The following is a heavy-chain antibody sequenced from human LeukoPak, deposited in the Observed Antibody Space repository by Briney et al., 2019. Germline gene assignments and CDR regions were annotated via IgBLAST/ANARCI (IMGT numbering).Heavy chain of an antibody. CDR3: ARVMVVAPYKDY. CDR1: GESFSGNH. J-gene: IGHJ4*02. CDR2: INQSGST. V-gene: IGHV4-34*01. Sequence: SETLPVTCAVYGESFSGNHWSWIRQPPGKGLEWIGEINQSGSTYYNPSLKSRVTISVDTSKNQFSLKLSSVTAADTAVYYCARVMVVAPYKDYCGQGALVTVSS. D-gene: IGHD2-15*01.